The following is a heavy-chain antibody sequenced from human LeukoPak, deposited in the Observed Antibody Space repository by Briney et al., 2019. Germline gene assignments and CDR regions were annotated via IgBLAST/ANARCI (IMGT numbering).Heavy chain of an antibody. V-gene: IGHV4-39*01. CDR2: MDYSGTS. J-gene: IGHJ4*02. D-gene: IGHD6-6*01. CDR1: GGSIRSSGYY. CDR3: ERSSAGRVDY. Sequence: SETLSLTCTISGGSIRSSGYYWGWVRQPPGKGLEWIGSMDYSGTSYYNPSPSLKSRVIVSVDTSKSQFSLKLNSVTAADTAMYYCERSSAGRVDYWGQGIQVIVSS.